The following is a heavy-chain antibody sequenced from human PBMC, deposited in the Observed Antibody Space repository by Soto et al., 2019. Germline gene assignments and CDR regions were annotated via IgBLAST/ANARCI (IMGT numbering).Heavy chain of an antibody. D-gene: IGHD2-21*01. CDR1: GGSISSGGYY. Sequence: QVQLQESGPGLVKPSQTLSLTCTVSGGSISSGGYYWSWIRQHPGKGLEWIGYIYYSGSTYYNPSLKSRVTISVDTSNDQFSLKLSSVTAADTAVDYCARAGRGLWWFDPWGQGTRVTVAS. CDR2: IYYSGST. V-gene: IGHV4-31*03. CDR3: ARAGRGLWWFDP. J-gene: IGHJ5*02.